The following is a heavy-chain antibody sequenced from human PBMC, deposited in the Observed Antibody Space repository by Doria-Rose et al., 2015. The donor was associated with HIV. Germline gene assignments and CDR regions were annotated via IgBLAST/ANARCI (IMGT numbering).Heavy chain of an antibody. V-gene: IGHV4-34*02. CDR3: GRIAAGVVSN. J-gene: IGHJ4*02. D-gene: IGHD6-13*01. Sequence: QVQLQQWGAGLLTPSETLSLTCAVYGASLSGNYWGWIRQPPGKGLEWIGEVHHSGSTDYNPSLKSRVAISVDTSKNQFSLNVTSVTAADMAVYYCGRIAAGVVSNWGQGTLVTVSS. CDR1: GASLSGNY. CDR2: VHHSGST.